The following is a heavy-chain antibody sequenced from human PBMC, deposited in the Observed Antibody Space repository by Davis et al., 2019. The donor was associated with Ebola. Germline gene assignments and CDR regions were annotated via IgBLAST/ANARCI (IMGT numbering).Heavy chain of an antibody. V-gene: IGHV1-69*06. D-gene: IGHD4-17*01. Sequence: SVKVSCKASGGTFSSYAISWVRQAPGQGLEWMGGIIPIFGTANYAQKFQGRVTITADKSTSTAYMELSSLRSEDTAVYYCAREESTVTTGWFDPWGQGTLVTVSS. J-gene: IGHJ5*02. CDR1: GGTFSSYA. CDR3: AREESTVTTGWFDP. CDR2: IIPIFGTA.